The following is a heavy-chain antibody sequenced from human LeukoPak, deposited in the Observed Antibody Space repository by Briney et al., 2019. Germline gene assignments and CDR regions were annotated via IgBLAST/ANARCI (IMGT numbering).Heavy chain of an antibody. CDR3: ARSRLRSMIY. CDR1: GGSFSGYY. D-gene: IGHD3-16*01. CDR2: INHSGST. V-gene: IGHV4-34*01. J-gene: IGHJ4*02. Sequence: SETLSLTCAVYGGSFSGYYWSWIRQPPGKGLEWIGEINHSGSTNYNPSLKSRVTISVDTSKNQFSLKLSSVTAADTAVYYCARSRLRSMIYWDQGTLVTVSS.